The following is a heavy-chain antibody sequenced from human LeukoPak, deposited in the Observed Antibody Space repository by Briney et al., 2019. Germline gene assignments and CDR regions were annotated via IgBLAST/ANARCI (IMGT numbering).Heavy chain of an antibody. Sequence: KTGGSLRLSCAASGFTFSSYSMNWVRQAPGKGLEWVSFISSSSSYIYYADSVKGRFTISRDNAKNSLYLQMNSLRAEDTAVYYCARATYYYDSSGYKPSYWYFDLWGRGTLVTVSS. V-gene: IGHV3-21*01. CDR3: ARATYYYDSSGYKPSYWYFDL. J-gene: IGHJ2*01. D-gene: IGHD3-22*01. CDR1: GFTFSSYS. CDR2: ISSSSSYI.